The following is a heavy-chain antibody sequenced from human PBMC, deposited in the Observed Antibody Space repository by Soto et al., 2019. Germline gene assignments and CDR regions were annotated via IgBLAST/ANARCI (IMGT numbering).Heavy chain of an antibody. CDR3: ARDPYDFWSGYHHYYYGMDV. CDR2: IIPIFGTA. CDR1: GGTFSSYA. J-gene: IGHJ6*02. V-gene: IGHV1-69*06. Sequence: QVQLVQSGAEVKKPGSSVKVSCKASGGTFSSYAISWVRQAPGQGLEWMGGIIPIFGTANYAQKFQGRVTITADKSTSTAYMELSSLRSEDTAVYYCARDPYDFWSGYHHYYYGMDVWGQGTTVTVSS. D-gene: IGHD3-3*01.